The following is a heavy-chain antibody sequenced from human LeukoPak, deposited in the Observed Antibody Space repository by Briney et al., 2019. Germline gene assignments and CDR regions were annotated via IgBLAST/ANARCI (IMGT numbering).Heavy chain of an antibody. D-gene: IGHD2-2*01. CDR1: GFTFSDYS. Sequence: GGSLRLSCTASGFTFSDYSMSWVRHAPGAGLEWVSAISPAGDSTTDADSVKGRFTISRDNSKSTLYLQMNGLTAEDTALYYCARRLVTAGITDFFDSWGQGTLVSVSS. CDR2: ISPAGDST. CDR3: ARRLVTAGITDFFDS. V-gene: IGHV3-23*01. J-gene: IGHJ4*02.